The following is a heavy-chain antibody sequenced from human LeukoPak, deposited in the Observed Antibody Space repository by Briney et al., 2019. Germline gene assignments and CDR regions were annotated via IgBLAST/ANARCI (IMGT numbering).Heavy chain of an antibody. CDR1: GGSISSYY. D-gene: IGHD1-7*01. Sequence: PSETLSLTCTVSGGSISSYYWCWIRQPPGKGLEWIGYIYYSGSTNYNPSLKSRVTISVDTSKNQFSLKLSSVTAADTAVYYCARYLGELDAFDIWGQGTMVTVSS. V-gene: IGHV4-59*01. CDR3: ARYLGELDAFDI. CDR2: IYYSGST. J-gene: IGHJ3*02.